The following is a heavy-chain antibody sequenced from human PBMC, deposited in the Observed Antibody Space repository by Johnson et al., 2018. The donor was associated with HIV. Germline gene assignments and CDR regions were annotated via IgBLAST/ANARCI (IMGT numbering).Heavy chain of an antibody. J-gene: IGHJ3*01. CDR1: GFTFDDYG. CDR3: ARGYYYYSSGYYDAFDV. Sequence: VQLVESGGGVVRPGGSLRLSCAVSGFTFDDYGMSWVRQAPGKGLEWVSGINWNGDTKGYADSVNGRFTISRDHAKNFVYLQMNSLRAEDTALYYCARGYYYYSSGYYDAFDVWGQGTVLTVSS. D-gene: IGHD3-22*01. CDR2: INWNGDTK. V-gene: IGHV3-20*04.